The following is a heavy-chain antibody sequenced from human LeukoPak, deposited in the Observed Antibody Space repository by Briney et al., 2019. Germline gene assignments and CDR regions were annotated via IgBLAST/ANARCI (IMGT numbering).Heavy chain of an antibody. CDR3: ARDLGAAAGSAFGI. CDR1: GYTLTSYA. Sequence: ASVKVSCKASGYTLTSYAMNWVRQAPGQGLEWMGWINTNTGNPTYAQGFTGRFVFSLDTSVSTAYLQISSLKAEDTAVHYCARDLGAAAGSAFGIWGQGTMVTVSS. V-gene: IGHV7-4-1*02. CDR2: INTNTGNP. J-gene: IGHJ3*02. D-gene: IGHD6-13*01.